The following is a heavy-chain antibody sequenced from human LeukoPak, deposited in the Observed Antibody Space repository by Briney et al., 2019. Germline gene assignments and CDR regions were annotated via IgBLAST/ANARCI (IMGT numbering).Heavy chain of an antibody. V-gene: IGHV4-38-2*02. CDR2: IHHGVST. Sequence: SETLSLICAVSGYSITSNYYWAWIRQPPGRGLEWIGSIHHGVSTFYKPSLKSRVIISVDTSNNHFSLRLTSVTAADTAVYYCARDRDDSTNYTPYYFDYWGQGALVAVSS. CDR1: GYSITSNYY. D-gene: IGHD2-8*01. J-gene: IGHJ4*02. CDR3: ARDRDDSTNYTPYYFDY.